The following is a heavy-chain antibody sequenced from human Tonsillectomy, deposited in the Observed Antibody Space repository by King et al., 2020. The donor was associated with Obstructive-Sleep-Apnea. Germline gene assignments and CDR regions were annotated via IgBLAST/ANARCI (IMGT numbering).Heavy chain of an antibody. V-gene: IGHV4-28*01. CDR2: IYYSGTT. Sequence: QLQESGPGLVKPSDTLSLTCAVSGYSISSSNWWGWIRQPPGKGLGWIGYIYYSGTTYYNPSLRSRVTLSVDTSKNQFSLKLSSVTAVDTAVYYCARSDVTGYGGVDIWGQGTMVTVSS. J-gene: IGHJ3*02. CDR1: GYSISSSNW. D-gene: IGHD5-12*01. CDR3: ARSDVTGYGGVDI.